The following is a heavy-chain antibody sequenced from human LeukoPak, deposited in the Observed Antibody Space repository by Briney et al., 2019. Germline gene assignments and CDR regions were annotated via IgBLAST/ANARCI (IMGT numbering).Heavy chain of an antibody. J-gene: IGHJ4*02. CDR2: ISYDGSNK. V-gene: IGHV3-30*03. Sequence: GGSLRLSCAASGFTFSSYGMHWVRQAPGKGLEWVAVISYDGSNKYYADSVKGRFTISRDNSKNTLYLQMNSLRAEDTAVYYCARESHYDSSGTLAFDYWGQGTLVIVSS. D-gene: IGHD3-22*01. CDR3: ARESHYDSSGTLAFDY. CDR1: GFTFSSYG.